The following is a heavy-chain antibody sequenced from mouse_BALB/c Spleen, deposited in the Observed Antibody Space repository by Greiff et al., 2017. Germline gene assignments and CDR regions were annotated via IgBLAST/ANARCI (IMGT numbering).Heavy chain of an antibody. CDR2: IYPGSGNT. CDR1: GYTFTDYY. J-gene: IGHJ3*01. V-gene: IGHV1-77*01. CDR3: AIWLRQRTWFAY. Sequence: VKLQQSGAELARPGASVKLSCKASGYTFTDYYINWVKQRTGQGLEWIGEIYPGSGNTYYNEKFKGKATLTADKSSSTAYMQLSSLTSEDSAVYFCAIWLRQRTWFAYWGQGTLVTVSA. D-gene: IGHD2-2*01.